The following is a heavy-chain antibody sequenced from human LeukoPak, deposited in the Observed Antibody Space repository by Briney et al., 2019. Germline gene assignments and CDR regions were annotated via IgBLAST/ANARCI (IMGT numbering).Heavy chain of an antibody. Sequence: GASVKVSCKASGYTFTGYYMHWVRQAPGQGLQWMGWINPNSGGTNYAQKFQRRVTMTRDTSITTGYMELSRLRSDDTAVYYCARVRYRLAETYIDYWGQGTLVTVSS. D-gene: IGHD3-16*01. CDR1: GYTFTGYY. CDR3: ARVRYRLAETYIDY. J-gene: IGHJ4*02. V-gene: IGHV1-2*02. CDR2: INPNSGGT.